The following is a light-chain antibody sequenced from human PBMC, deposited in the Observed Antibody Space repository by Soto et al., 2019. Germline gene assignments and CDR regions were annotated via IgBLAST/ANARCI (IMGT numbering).Light chain of an antibody. J-gene: IGKJ5*01. CDR1: QSLVHSDGRTY. V-gene: IGKV2-30*02. CDR3: LVGTHGVT. CDR2: KVS. Sequence: LMPQSPLSLPVPLGQPASISCRSSQSLVHSDGRTYLSWFQQRPGQSPRRLIYKVSNRDSGVPDRFSGGGSGTDFTLRISRVEAEDVGVYYCLVGTHGVTFGQGRLLEIK.